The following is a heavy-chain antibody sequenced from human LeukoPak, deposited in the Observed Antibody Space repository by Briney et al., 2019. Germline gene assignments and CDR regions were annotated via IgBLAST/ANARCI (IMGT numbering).Heavy chain of an antibody. CDR2: ISSSSSYI. V-gene: IGHV3-21*04. CDR3: ARVVPPTDYGSGSYFWDPYYFDY. Sequence: GGSLRLSCAASGFTFSSYSMNWVRQAPGKGLEWVSSISSSSSYIYYADSVKGRFTISRDNSKNTLYLQMNSLRAEDTAVYYCARVVPPTDYGSGSYFWDPYYFDYWGQGTLVTVSS. D-gene: IGHD3-10*01. CDR1: GFTFSSYS. J-gene: IGHJ4*02.